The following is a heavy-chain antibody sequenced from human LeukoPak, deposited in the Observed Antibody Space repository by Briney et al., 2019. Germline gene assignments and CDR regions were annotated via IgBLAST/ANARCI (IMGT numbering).Heavy chain of an antibody. CDR2: INPNSGGT. D-gene: IGHD1-26*01. J-gene: IGHJ6*02. Sequence: AASVKVSCKASGYXFTGYYIHWVRQAPGQGLEWMGWINPNSGGTNYAQKFQGRVTMTRDTSISTAYMELSRLRSDDTAVYYCASGGSYQYYYYYGMDVWGQGTTVTVSS. CDR1: GYXFTGYY. V-gene: IGHV1-2*02. CDR3: ASGGSYQYYYYYGMDV.